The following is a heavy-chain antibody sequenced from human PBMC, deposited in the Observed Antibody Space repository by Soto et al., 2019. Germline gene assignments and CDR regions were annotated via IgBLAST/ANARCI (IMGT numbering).Heavy chain of an antibody. D-gene: IGHD3-16*01. CDR1: GFSLTTRGVG. CDR3: AHIPNYYQYDWFDP. J-gene: IGHJ5*02. Sequence: QITLKESGPTLVKPTQTLTLTCTFSGFSLTTRGVGVGWIRQPPGKALECLALIYWDDDKCYIPSLQSRLSITKDTSKNQVVLTMTNVDPVDTATYYCAHIPNYYQYDWFDPWGQGTLVSVSS. V-gene: IGHV2-5*02. CDR2: IYWDDDK.